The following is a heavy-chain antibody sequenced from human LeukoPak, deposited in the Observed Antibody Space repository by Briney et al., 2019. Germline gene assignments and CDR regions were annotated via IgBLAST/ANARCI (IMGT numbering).Heavy chain of an antibody. J-gene: IGHJ4*02. CDR3: VSFYETY. V-gene: IGHV3-74*01. CDR1: GNYW. Sequence: GGSLRLSCAASGNYWMHWVRQAPGKGLVWVSHINSDGSWTSYADSVKGRFTISKDNAKNTVYLQMNSLRAEDTAVYYCVSFYETYWGRGTLVTVFS. CDR2: INSDGSWT. D-gene: IGHD2/OR15-2a*01.